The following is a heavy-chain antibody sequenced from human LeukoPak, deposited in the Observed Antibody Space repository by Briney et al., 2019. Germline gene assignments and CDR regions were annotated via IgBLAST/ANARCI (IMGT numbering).Heavy chain of an antibody. Sequence: GESLKISCKGSGYNFATDWIGWVRQMPGKGLEWMGIIYPGDSDTRYSPSFQGQVTISADKSISTAYLQWSSLKASDTAMYYCARRHSSSYYYDSSGYYFAFDIWGQGTMVTVSS. CDR2: IYPGDSDT. D-gene: IGHD3-22*01. J-gene: IGHJ3*02. CDR1: GYNFATDW. V-gene: IGHV5-51*01. CDR3: ARRHSSSYYYDSSGYYFAFDI.